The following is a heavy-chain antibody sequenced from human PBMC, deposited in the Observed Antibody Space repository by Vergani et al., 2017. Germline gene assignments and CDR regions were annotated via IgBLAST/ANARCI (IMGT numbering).Heavy chain of an antibody. D-gene: IGHD2-21*01. CDR1: GGSISSGDHC. Sequence: QVRLEESGPGLVKPSETLSLTCSVSGGSISSGDHCWTWIRQRPGKGLEWIGYIFYSGTTYDNPSLKSRVTMSLDTSKNQFSLNLYSVTAADTAVYYCARGALWWLRQIDSWGQGTLVTVSS. CDR3: ARGALWWLRQIDS. J-gene: IGHJ4*02. V-gene: IGHV4-61*08. CDR2: IFYSGTT.